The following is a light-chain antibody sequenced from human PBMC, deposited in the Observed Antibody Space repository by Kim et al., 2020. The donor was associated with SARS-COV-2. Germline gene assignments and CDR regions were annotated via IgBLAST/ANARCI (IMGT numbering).Light chain of an antibody. V-gene: IGLV2-14*01. CDR2: DVN. J-gene: IGLJ3*02. Sequence: QTALTQPASVSGSPGQSSTISCTGTSSDVGGYIHVSLYQQHPGKAPKLIIYDVNKRPSGASDRFSGSKSANTASLTISGLQAEDEAEYYCSSFTTIGTWVFGGGTQLTVL. CDR1: SSDVGGYIH. CDR3: SSFTTIGTWV.